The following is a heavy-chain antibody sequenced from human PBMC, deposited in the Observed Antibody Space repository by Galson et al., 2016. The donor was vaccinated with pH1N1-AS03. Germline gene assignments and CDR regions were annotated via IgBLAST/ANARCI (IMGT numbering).Heavy chain of an antibody. D-gene: IGHD4-11*01. CDR3: ARVLGHDYNWYFDV. CDR1: GYIFTNYW. CDR2: IYPGDSDT. V-gene: IGHV5-51*03. J-gene: IGHJ2*01. Sequence: QSGAEVKKPGESLKISCQAFGYIFTNYWIAWVRQMPGKGLEWMGIIYPGDSDTTYSPPFQGQVTTSADKSISTAFLQWSSLKASDTAIYYCARVLGHDYNWYFDVWGRGTPVTVSS.